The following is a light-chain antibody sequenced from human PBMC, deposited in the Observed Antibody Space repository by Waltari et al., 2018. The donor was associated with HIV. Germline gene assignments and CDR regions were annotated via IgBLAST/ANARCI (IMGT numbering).Light chain of an antibody. V-gene: IGKV3-15*01. CDR1: QSVSTN. J-gene: IGKJ1*01. CDR2: GTS. CDR3: HQYNNWPPWT. Sequence: EIVMTQSPAALSVSPGERATLPCRASQSVSTNLAWYQQKPGQAPRLLIYGTSTRATGISDRFSGSGSGTEFTLTISSLRSEDFAVYYCHQYNNWPPWTFGQGTKVEIK.